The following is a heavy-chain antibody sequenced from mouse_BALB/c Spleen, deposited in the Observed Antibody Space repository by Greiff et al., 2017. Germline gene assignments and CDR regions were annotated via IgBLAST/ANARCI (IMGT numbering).Heavy chain of an antibody. CDR1: GFTFTDYY. CDR3: AKDEAGEAHFDD. V-gene: IGHV7-3*02. Sequence: EVKVVESGGGLVQPGGSLRLSCATSGFTFTDYYMSWVRQPPGKALEWLGFIRNKANGYTTEYSASVKGRFTISRDNSQSILYLQMNTLGAEDSATYYCAKDEAGEAHFDDWGQGTTLTVSS. CDR2: IRNKANGYTT. J-gene: IGHJ2*01.